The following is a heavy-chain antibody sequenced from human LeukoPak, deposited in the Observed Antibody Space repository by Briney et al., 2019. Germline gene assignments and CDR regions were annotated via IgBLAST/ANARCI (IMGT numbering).Heavy chain of an antibody. J-gene: IGHJ4*02. CDR3: ARADVVVPAAMAFFDY. Sequence: SETLSLTCTVSGGSISSGDYYWSWIRQPPGKGLEWIGYIYYSGSTYYNPSLKSRVTISVDTSKNQFSLKLSSVTAADTAVYYCARADVVVPAAMAFFDYWGQGTLVTVSS. V-gene: IGHV4-30-4*08. D-gene: IGHD2-2*01. CDR1: GGSISSGDYY. CDR2: IYYSGST.